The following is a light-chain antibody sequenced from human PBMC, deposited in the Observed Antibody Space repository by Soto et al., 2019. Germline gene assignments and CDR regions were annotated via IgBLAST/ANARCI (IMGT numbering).Light chain of an antibody. V-gene: IGLV2-14*01. J-gene: IGLJ2*01. CDR3: ASYTTSSTLV. CDR1: SSDIGGYNF. Sequence: QSALTQPASVSGSPGQSITISCTGTSSDIGGYNFVSWYHQHPGKAPKRLIYAVTNRPSGIPDRFSGSKSGNTASLTISGLQAEDGADYYCASYTTSSTLVFGGGTKLTVL. CDR2: AVT.